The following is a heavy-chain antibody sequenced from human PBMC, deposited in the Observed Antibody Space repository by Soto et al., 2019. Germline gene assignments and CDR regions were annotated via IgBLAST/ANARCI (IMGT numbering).Heavy chain of an antibody. J-gene: IGHJ3*02. D-gene: IGHD6-19*01. CDR1: GFTFSSYS. Sequence: EVQLVESGGGLVKPGGSLRLSCAASGFTFSSYSMNWVRQAPGKGLEWVSSISSSSSYIYYADSVKGRFTISRDNAKNSLYLQMNSLRAEDTAVYYCARGGWYKPGFDAFDIWGQGTMVTVSS. CDR3: ARGGWYKPGFDAFDI. CDR2: ISSSSSYI. V-gene: IGHV3-21*01.